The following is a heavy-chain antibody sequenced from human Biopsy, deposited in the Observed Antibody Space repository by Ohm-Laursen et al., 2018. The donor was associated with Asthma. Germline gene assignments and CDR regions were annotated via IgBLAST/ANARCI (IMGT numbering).Heavy chain of an antibody. CDR2: VHSSGST. J-gene: IGHJ5*02. Sequence: SETLSLTCPVPPGSINDYYWNWIRQFPGKGLEWIGYVHSSGSTRFNPSLKSRVTVSVDTSVDQVSLKLSSVSAADTAIYYCARATSTWSQSGPHFFDHWGPGTLVTVSS. V-gene: IGHV4-59*01. CDR3: ARATSTWSQSGPHFFDH. D-gene: IGHD6-13*01. CDR1: PGSINDYY.